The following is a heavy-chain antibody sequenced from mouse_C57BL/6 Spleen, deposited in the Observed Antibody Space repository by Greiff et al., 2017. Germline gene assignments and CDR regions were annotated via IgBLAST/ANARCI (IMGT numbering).Heavy chain of an antibody. V-gene: IGHV1-82*01. CDR3: AREDGGYYAMDY. CDR1: GYAFSSSW. D-gene: IGHD2-3*01. Sequence: SGPELVKPGASVKISCKASGYAFSSSWMNWVKQRPGKGLEWIGRIYPGDGDTNYNGKFKGKATLTADKSSSTAYMQLSSLTSEDSAVYFCAREDGGYYAMDYWGQGTSVTVSS. CDR2: IYPGDGDT. J-gene: IGHJ4*01.